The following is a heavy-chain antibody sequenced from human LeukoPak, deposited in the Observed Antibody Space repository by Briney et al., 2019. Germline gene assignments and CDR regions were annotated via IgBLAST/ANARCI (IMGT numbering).Heavy chain of an antibody. CDR1: GYTFTSYG. CDR2: ISAYNGNT. V-gene: IGHV1-18*01. J-gene: IGHJ4*02. CDR3: ARGFAAGTLLFDY. D-gene: IGHD6-13*01. Sequence: ASVKVSCKASGYTFTSYGISGVRQAPGQGLEWMGWISAYNGNTNYAQKLQGRVTMNTDTSTSPAYMGLRSLRSDDTAGYYCARGFAAGTLLFDYWCQGTLVTVAS.